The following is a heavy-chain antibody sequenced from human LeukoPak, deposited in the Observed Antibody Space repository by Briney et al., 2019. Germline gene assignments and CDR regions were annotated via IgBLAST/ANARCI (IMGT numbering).Heavy chain of an antibody. CDR3: ARGPRSSSTSCCYFDY. D-gene: IGHD2-2*01. V-gene: IGHV3-48*04. J-gene: IGHJ4*02. Sequence: GGSLRLSCAASGFTFSSYSMNWVRQAPGKGLEWVSYISSSSSTIYYADSVKGRFTISRDNAKNSLYLQMNSLRAEDTAVHCCARGPRSSSTSCCYFDYWGQGTLVTVSS. CDR2: ISSSSSTI. CDR1: GFTFSSYS.